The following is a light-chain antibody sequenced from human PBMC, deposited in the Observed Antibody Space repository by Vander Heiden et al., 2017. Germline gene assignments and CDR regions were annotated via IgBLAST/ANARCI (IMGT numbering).Light chain of an antibody. Sequence: DIQMTQSPSSLSASVGDRVTITCQASQDISNHLKWYQQKPGKAPKVLIYDASNLETGVPSRVSGSGSGAYFTFTISSLQPEDIGTYYCQQDDNVPYTFGQGTKLEIK. CDR2: DAS. J-gene: IGKJ2*01. CDR3: QQDDNVPYT. V-gene: IGKV1-33*01. CDR1: QDISNH.